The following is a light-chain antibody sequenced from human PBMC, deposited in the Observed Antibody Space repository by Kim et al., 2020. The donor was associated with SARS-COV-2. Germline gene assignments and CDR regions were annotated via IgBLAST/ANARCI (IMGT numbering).Light chain of an antibody. CDR3: AAWDDSLNGRV. CDR2: SNN. CDR1: SSNIGSNT. J-gene: IGLJ3*02. V-gene: IGLV1-44*01. Sequence: GQRVTISCSGSSSNIGSNTVNWYQQLPGTAPKRLIYSNNRRPSGVPDRFSGSKSGTSASLAISGLQSEDEADYYCAAWDDSLNGRVFGGGTKLTVL.